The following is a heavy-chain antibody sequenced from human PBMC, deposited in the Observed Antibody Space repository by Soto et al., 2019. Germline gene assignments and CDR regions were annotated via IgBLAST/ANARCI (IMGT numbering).Heavy chain of an antibody. D-gene: IGHD1-20*01. CDR3: ARGYNWNPIDY. J-gene: IGHJ4*02. CDR2: IIPIFGTA. V-gene: IGHV1-69*13. Sequence: ASVKVSCKAPGGTFSSYAISWVRQAPGQGLEWMGGIIPIFGTANYAQKFQGRVTITADESTSTAYMELSSLRSEDTAVYYCARGYNWNPIDYWGQGTLVTVSS. CDR1: GGTFSSYA.